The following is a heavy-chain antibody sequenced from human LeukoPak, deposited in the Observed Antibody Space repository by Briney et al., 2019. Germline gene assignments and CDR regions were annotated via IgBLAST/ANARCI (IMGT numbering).Heavy chain of an antibody. CDR1: GFTVSSNY. CDR3: VYWFDS. CDR2: IYNGDNT. V-gene: IGHV3-66*01. J-gene: IGHJ5*01. Sequence: PGGCLRLSCAASGFTVSSNYMSWVRQAPGKGLEWVSLIYNGDNTYYADSVKGRFTISRDTSRNTLYLQMNSLRVEDTAVYYCVYWFDSWGQGTLVTVSS.